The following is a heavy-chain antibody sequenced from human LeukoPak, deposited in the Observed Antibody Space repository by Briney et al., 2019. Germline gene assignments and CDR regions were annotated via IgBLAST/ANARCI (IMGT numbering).Heavy chain of an antibody. CDR3: AKVTSARRIAVAQVDY. Sequence: GGSLRLSCAASGFTFSSYAMSWVRQAPGKGLEWVSAISGSGGSTYYADSVKGRFTISRDNSKNTLYLQMNSLRAEDTAVYYCAKVTSARRIAVAQVDYWGQGTLVTVSS. CDR2: ISGSGGST. CDR1: GFTFSSYA. D-gene: IGHD6-19*01. J-gene: IGHJ4*02. V-gene: IGHV3-23*01.